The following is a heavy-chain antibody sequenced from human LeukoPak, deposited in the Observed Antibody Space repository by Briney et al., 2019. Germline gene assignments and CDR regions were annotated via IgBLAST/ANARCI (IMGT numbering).Heavy chain of an antibody. V-gene: IGHV3-23*01. CDR1: GFTFSSYA. J-gene: IGHJ2*01. Sequence: GGSLRPSCAASGFTFSSYAMSWVRQAPGKGLEWVSAISGSGGSTYYADSVKGRFTISRDNSKNTLYLQMDSLRAEDTALYYCARSREYYFEVWGRGTPVTVSS. CDR3: ARSREYYFEV. D-gene: IGHD6-6*01. CDR2: ISGSGGST.